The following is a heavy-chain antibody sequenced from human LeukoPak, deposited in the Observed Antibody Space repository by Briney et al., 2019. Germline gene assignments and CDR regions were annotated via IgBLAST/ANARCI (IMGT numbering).Heavy chain of an antibody. V-gene: IGHV3-30-3*01. CDR2: ISSDGSNK. D-gene: IGHD2-15*01. J-gene: IGHJ6*02. CDR3: GRDLTTLGHLGYYYGMDV. Sequence: GGSLRLSCVASGFTFRSHAMHWVRQAPGKGLEWVTVISSDGSNKYYADSVKGRFTVSRDNSKNTLYLQMNSLRDQDTAVYYCGRDLTTLGHLGYYYGMDVWGQGTTVTVSS. CDR1: GFTFRSHA.